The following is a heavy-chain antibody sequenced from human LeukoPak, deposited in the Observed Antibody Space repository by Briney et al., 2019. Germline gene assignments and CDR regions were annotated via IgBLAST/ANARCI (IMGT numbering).Heavy chain of an antibody. J-gene: IGHJ4*02. Sequence: GGSLRLSCAASGFTFSSYSMNWVRQAPGKGLEWVSSISSSSSYIYYADSVKGRFTISRDNAKNSLYLQMNSLRAEDTAVYYCARDDGEIDCSGGSCYGRDYFDYWGQGTLVTVSS. CDR3: ARDDGEIDCSGGSCYGRDYFDY. CDR1: GFTFSSYS. D-gene: IGHD2-15*01. V-gene: IGHV3-21*01. CDR2: ISSSSSYI.